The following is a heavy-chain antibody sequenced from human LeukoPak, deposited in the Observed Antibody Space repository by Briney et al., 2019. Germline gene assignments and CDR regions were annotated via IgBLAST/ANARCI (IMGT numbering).Heavy chain of an antibody. J-gene: IGHJ4*02. Sequence: PGGSLRLSCAASGFTFSTYAMSWVRQAPGKGLEWVSSVSTSGGDTYNADSVKGRFTISRDNSKNTLYLQMNSLRAEDTAVYYCARDTVAGLYYFDCWGQGTLVTVSS. D-gene: IGHD6-19*01. CDR1: GFTFSTYA. CDR2: VSTSGGDT. CDR3: ARDTVAGLYYFDC. V-gene: IGHV3-23*01.